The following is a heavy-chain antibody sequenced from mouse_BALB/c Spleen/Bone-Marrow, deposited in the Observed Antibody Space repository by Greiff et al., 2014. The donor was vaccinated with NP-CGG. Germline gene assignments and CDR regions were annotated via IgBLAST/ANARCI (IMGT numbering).Heavy chain of an antibody. V-gene: IGHV1-4*01. CDR1: GYTFTSYT. J-gene: IGHJ3*01. Sequence: VKLMESGAELARPGAPVKMSCKASGYTFTSYTMHWVKQRPGQGLEWIGYINPSSGYTNYNQKFKDKATLTADKSSSTAYMQLSSLTSEDSAVYYCARERYGAWFAYWGQGTLVTVSA. CDR3: ARERYGAWFAY. D-gene: IGHD2-14*01. CDR2: INPSSGYT.